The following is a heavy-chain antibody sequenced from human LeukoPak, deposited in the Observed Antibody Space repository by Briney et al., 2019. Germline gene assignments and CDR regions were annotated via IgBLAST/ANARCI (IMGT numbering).Heavy chain of an antibody. Sequence: ASVKVSCKASAYTFTNYYLHWVRQAPGQGLEWMGIINPSGGSTSYAQKFQGRVTMTRDTSTSTVYMELSSLRSEDTAVYYCARAGLVVIPDIWGQGTLVTVSS. V-gene: IGHV1-46*01. D-gene: IGHD2-8*02. CDR1: AYTFTNYY. CDR2: INPSGGST. J-gene: IGHJ4*02. CDR3: ARAGLVVIPDI.